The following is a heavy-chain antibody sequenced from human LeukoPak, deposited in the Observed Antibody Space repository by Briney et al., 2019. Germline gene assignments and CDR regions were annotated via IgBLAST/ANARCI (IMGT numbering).Heavy chain of an antibody. CDR3: AREMYYYDSSGYYRVFDY. CDR1: GFTFSTYG. J-gene: IGHJ4*02. V-gene: IGHV3-33*01. CDR2: IWYDGSEK. Sequence: GSLRLSCAASGFTFSTYGMHWVRQAPGKGLEWVAVIWYDGSEKYYADSVKGRFTISRDNSKNTLYLQMNSLRAEDTAVYYCAREMYYYDSSGYYRVFDYWGQGTLVTVSS. D-gene: IGHD3-22*01.